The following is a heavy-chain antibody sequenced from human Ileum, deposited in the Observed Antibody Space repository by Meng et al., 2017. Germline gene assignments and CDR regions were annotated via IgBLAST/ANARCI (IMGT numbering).Heavy chain of an antibody. J-gene: IGHJ4*02. CDR1: GYTFTDYF. CDR2: INPKSGAT. CDR3: VRSNIFGWNPRDH. Sequence: QVQRVRSGAEAKKPGASLKVSCKASGYTFTDYFVHWVRQAPGQGLEWMGRINPKSGATAYAQKFQGRVTVTSDTSISTAYLDLISLTSDDTALYYCVRSNIFGWNPRDHWGQGTLVTVSS. D-gene: IGHD3-3*02. V-gene: IGHV1-2*06.